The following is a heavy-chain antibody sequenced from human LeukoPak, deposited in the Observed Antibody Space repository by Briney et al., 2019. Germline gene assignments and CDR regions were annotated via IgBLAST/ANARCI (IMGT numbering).Heavy chain of an antibody. CDR2: ISWNSGSI. Sequence: SLRLSCAASGFTFDDYAMHWVRQAPGKGLEWVSGISWNSGSIGYADSVKGRFTISRDNAKNSLYLQMNSLRAEDTALYYCAKGGDYGVNWFDPWGQGTLVTVSS. CDR1: GFTFDDYA. V-gene: IGHV3-9*01. CDR3: AKGGDYGVNWFDP. J-gene: IGHJ5*02. D-gene: IGHD4-17*01.